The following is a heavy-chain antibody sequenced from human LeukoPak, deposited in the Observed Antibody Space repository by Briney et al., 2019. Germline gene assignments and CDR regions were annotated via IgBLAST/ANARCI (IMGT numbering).Heavy chain of an antibody. D-gene: IGHD3-10*01. J-gene: IGHJ4*02. CDR2: IKQDGSEK. CDR1: GFTFSSYW. V-gene: IGHV3-7*05. CDR3: ARDRATMVRGVSYYFDY. Sequence: GGSLRLSCAASGFTFSSYWMSWVRQAPGKGLEWVANIKQDGSEKYYVDFVKGRFTISRDNAKNSLYLQMNSLRAEDTAVYYCARDRATMVRGVSYYFDYWGQGTLVTVSS.